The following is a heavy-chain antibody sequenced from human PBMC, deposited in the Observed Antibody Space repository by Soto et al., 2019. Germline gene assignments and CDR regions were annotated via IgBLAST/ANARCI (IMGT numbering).Heavy chain of an antibody. V-gene: IGHV3-23*01. CDR2: ISGRGGTT. Sequence: EVQLLESGGGLVQPGGSLRLSCAGSGFTFSSYTMSWVRQAQGKGLEWASGISGRGGTTYYADSVKGGFTISRDNSKNTLYLQVNSLRVEDTALYYCARDPARYSSGSFRTIDYWGQGTLVTVSS. CDR3: ARDPARYSSGSFRTIDY. J-gene: IGHJ4*02. D-gene: IGHD6-19*01. CDR1: GFTFSSYT.